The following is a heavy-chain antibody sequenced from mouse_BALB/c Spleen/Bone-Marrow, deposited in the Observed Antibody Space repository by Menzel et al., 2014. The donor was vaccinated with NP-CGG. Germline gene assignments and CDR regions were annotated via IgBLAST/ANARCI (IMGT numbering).Heavy chain of an antibody. Sequence: VQLQQSGAELVKPGASVKLSCTASGFNTKDTYMHWVKQRPEQGLEWIGRIDPANGNTKYDPKFQGKATITADTSSNTAYLQLSSLTSEDTAVYYCARRAARATGFAYWGQGTLVTVSA. CDR3: ARRAARATGFAY. V-gene: IGHV14-3*02. CDR1: GFNTKDTY. D-gene: IGHD3-1*01. J-gene: IGHJ3*01. CDR2: IDPANGNT.